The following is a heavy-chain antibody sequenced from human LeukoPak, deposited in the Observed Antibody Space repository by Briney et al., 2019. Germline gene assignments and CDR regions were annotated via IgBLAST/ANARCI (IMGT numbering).Heavy chain of an antibody. CDR3: ATGPTRIEVAGTWPPDY. CDR1: GFTFSSFS. J-gene: IGHJ4*02. D-gene: IGHD6-19*01. V-gene: IGHV3-21*01. CDR2: ISSGSKYI. Sequence: GGSLRLSCAASGFTFSSFSMKWVRQVPGKGLEWVSSISSGSKYIYYGCSVNGRFSIFRDNAKNSLYLLMNNLRAEQTAVYYCATGPTRIEVAGTWPPDYWGKAALVTVSS.